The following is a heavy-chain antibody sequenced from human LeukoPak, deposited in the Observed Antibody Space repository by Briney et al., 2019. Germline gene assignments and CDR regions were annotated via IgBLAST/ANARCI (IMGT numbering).Heavy chain of an antibody. J-gene: IGHJ6*02. CDR1: GGSITSYY. CDR2: IYYSGST. V-gene: IGHV4-59*01. Sequence: SETLSLTCTVSGGSITSYYWGWIRQPPGRGLEWIGYIYYSGSTSYNPSLKSRVTISVDTSKNQFSLKLTSVTAADTAVYYCARDKVSVYYYSMDVWGQGTTVIVSS. D-gene: IGHD6-6*01. CDR3: ARDKVSVYYYSMDV.